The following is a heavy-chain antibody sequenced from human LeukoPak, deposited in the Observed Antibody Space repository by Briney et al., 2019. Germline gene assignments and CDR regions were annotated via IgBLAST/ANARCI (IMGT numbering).Heavy chain of an antibody. V-gene: IGHV1-18*01. CDR3: AREKSRYKYGYNH. CDR1: GYNFISYD. Sequence: ASVKVSCKASGYNFISYDINWVRQAPGQGLEWMGWISAYNGNTNYAQKLQGRVTMTTDTSTSTAYMELRSLRSDDTAVYYCAREKSRYKYGYNHWGQGTLVTVSS. CDR2: ISAYNGNT. J-gene: IGHJ5*02. D-gene: IGHD5-18*01.